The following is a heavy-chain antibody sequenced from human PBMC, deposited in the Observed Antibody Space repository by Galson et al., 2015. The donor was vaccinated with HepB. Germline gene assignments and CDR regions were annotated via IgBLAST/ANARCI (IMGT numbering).Heavy chain of an antibody. CDR3: ARGVGSGFSPDWFDP. D-gene: IGHD6-19*01. V-gene: IGHV6-1*01. Sequence: CAISGDSVSSHSAAWNWIRQSPSRGLEWLGRTYYRSKWYNDYAVSVKSRIAINPDTSKNQFSLQLNSVTPEDTAVYYCARGVGSGFSPDWFDPWGQGTLVTVSS. J-gene: IGHJ5*02. CDR2: TYYRSKWYN. CDR1: GDSVSSHSAA.